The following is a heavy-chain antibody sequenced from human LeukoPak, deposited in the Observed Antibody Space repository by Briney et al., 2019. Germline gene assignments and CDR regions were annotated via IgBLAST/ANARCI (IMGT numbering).Heavy chain of an antibody. CDR3: ARRCWGSTGCSNFDN. Sequence: GESLKISCKGPGYSFTSYWIGWVRQMPGKGLEWLGVIYPGDSDTRYSPSFQGQVTISADKSISTAYLRWTSLKASDTAIYYCARRCWGSTGCSNFDNWGQGTLVTVSS. CDR1: GYSFTSYW. D-gene: IGHD2-2*01. CDR2: IYPGDSDT. J-gene: IGHJ4*02. V-gene: IGHV5-51*01.